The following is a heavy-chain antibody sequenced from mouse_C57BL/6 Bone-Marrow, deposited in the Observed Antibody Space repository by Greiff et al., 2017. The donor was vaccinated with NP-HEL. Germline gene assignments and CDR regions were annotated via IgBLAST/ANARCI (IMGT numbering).Heavy chain of an antibody. CDR3: APGLRGGFAY. D-gene: IGHD2-2*01. CDR1: GFSLSTFGMG. CDR2: PWWDDDK. J-gene: IGHJ3*01. Sequence: QVTLKVSGPGILQPSQTLSLTCSSSGFSLSTFGMGVGWIRQPSGMGLEWLAHPWWDDDKYYNPALKSRLPISKDTSKTQVFHKIANVDTADTATYYCAPGLRGGFAYWGQGTLVTVSA. V-gene: IGHV8-8*01.